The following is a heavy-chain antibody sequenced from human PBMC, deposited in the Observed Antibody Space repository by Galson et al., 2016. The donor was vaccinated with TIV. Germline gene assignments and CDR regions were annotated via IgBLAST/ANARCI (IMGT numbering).Heavy chain of an antibody. V-gene: IGHV5-51*01. CDR3: ARHGYDFWNGQDYFFYGMDV. CDR1: GYKFSTYW. Sequence: QSGAEVKKPGESLKIACKTSGYKFSTYWMSWVRQMPGKGPEWVGHIYPGDSDTRYSPSFQGHVTISAEKSIDTAYLQWGSLKASDSAIYYCARHGYDFWNGQDYFFYGMDVWGQGTTVIVSS. J-gene: IGHJ6*02. CDR2: IYPGDSDT. D-gene: IGHD3-3*01.